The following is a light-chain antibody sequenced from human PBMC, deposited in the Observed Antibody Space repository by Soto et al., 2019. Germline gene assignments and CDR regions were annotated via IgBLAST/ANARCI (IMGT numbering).Light chain of an antibody. Sequence: EIVLTQSPGTLSLSPGERATLSCRASQSVSSSYLAWYQQKPGQAPRLLIYGASSRATVIPDRFSGSGSGTDFTLTISRLEPEDFAVYYCQQYGSSPRTFVPGTKVDIK. CDR1: QSVSSSY. CDR3: QQYGSSPRT. J-gene: IGKJ3*01. CDR2: GAS. V-gene: IGKV3-20*01.